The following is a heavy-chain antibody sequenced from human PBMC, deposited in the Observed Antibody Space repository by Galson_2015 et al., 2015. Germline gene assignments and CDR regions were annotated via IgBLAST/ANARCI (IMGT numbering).Heavy chain of an antibody. V-gene: IGHV1-2*06. D-gene: IGHD2-15*01. J-gene: IGHJ6*02. CDR2: INPNSGGT. CDR3: ASYCSGGSCYSGMDV. CDR1: GYTFTGYY. Sequence: SVKVSCKASGYTFTGYYMHWVRQAPGQGLEWMGRINPNSGGTNYAQKFQGRVTMTRDTSISTVYMELSRLRSDDTAVYYCASYCSGGSCYSGMDVWGQGTTVTVSS.